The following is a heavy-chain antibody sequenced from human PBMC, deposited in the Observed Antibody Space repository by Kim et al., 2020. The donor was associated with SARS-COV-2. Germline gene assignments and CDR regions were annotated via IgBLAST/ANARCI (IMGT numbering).Heavy chain of an antibody. V-gene: IGHV3-23*01. J-gene: IGHJ4*02. CDR3: AKSIHGNPTPTDY. CDR2: ISGSGGST. CDR1: GFTFSSYA. Sequence: GGSLRLSCAASGFTFSSYAMSWVRQAPGKGLEWVSAISGSGGSTYYADSVKGRFTISRDNSKNTLYLQMNSLRAEDTAIYYCAKSIHGNPTPTDYWGQGTLVTVSS. D-gene: IGHD2-15*01.